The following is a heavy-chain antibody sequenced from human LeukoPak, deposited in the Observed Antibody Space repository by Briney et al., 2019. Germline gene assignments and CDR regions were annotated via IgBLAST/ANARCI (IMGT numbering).Heavy chain of an antibody. CDR2: IYTSGST. V-gene: IGHV4-4*07. CDR1: GGSISNYY. D-gene: IGHD3-22*01. Sequence: PSETLSLTCTVSGGSISNYYWSWIRQSAGKGLEWIGRIYTSGSTIYNPSLQSRVTMSVDTSKNQFSLRLSSVTAADTAVYYCAKNYYDSSGHLSGAFDLWGQGTMVTVSS. J-gene: IGHJ3*01. CDR3: AKNYYDSSGHLSGAFDL.